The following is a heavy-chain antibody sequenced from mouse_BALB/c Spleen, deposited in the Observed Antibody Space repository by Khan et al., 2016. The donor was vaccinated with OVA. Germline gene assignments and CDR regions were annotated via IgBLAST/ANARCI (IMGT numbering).Heavy chain of an antibody. CDR1: GYTFTNYG. D-gene: IGHD6-1*01. CDR3: ARSASYWFFDD. V-gene: IGHV9-3-1*01. Sequence: QVQLQQSGPELKKPGETVKISCKASGYTFTNYGMNWVKQAPGKGLKWMGWINTYTGEPTYADDFKGRFAFSLETSANTAYLQINNLKNEDTATYFCARSASYWFFDDWGAGTTVTVSS. J-gene: IGHJ1*01. CDR2: INTYTGEP.